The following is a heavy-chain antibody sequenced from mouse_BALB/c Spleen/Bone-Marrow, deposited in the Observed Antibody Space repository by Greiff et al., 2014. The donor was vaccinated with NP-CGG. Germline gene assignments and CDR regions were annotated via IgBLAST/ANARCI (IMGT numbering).Heavy chain of an antibody. CDR1: GYAFSTYW. CDR2: IYTGDGDT. J-gene: IGHJ4*01. V-gene: IGHV1-80*01. CDR3: ARGARSAMDY. Sequence: VQLVESGAELVRPESSVKISCKAPGYAFSTYWMIWVKQRPGQGLEWIGQIYTGDGDTNYNGKFKGKATLTADKSSSTAYMQRSSLTSEDSAVYFCARGARSAMDYWGQGTSVTVSS.